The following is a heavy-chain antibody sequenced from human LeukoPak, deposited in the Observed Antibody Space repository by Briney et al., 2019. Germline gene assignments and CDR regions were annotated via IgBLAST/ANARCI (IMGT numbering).Heavy chain of an antibody. CDR2: ITSSSRTI. J-gene: IGHJ4*02. D-gene: IGHD4-23*01. Sequence: PGGSLRLSCAASGFTFSNYDMNWVRQPPGKGLEWVSYITSSSRTINYADSVKGRFTVPRDNAKNSLFLQMDSLRDEDTAVYYCARPTTVALDYWGQGTLVTVSS. V-gene: IGHV3-48*02. CDR1: GFTFSNYD. CDR3: ARPTTVALDY.